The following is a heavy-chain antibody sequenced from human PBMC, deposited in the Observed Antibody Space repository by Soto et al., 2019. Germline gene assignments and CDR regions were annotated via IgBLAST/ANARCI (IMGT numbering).Heavy chain of an antibody. J-gene: IGHJ6*02. V-gene: IGHV6-1*01. CDR2: TYYRSKWYN. CDR3: ARGQQLGGGYYYYGMDV. Sequence: SQTLSLTCAISGDSVSSNSAAWNWIRQSPSRGLEWLGRTYYRSKWYNDYAVSVKSRITINPDTSKNQFSLQLNSVTPEDTAVYYCARGQQLGGGYYYYGMDVWGQGTTVTVSS. CDR1: GDSVSSNSAA. D-gene: IGHD6-13*01.